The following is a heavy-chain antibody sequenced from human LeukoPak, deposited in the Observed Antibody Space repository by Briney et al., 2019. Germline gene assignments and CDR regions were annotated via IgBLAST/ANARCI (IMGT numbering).Heavy chain of an antibody. CDR1: GGSISSYY. D-gene: IGHD5-18*01. Sequence: SETLSLTCTVSGGSISSYYWSWIRQPPGKGLEWIGYIYYSGSTNYNPSLKSRVTISVDTSKNQFSLKLSSVTAADTAVYYCARESGYGMGNDAFDIWGQGTMVTVSS. CDR3: ARESGYGMGNDAFDI. J-gene: IGHJ3*02. CDR2: IYYSGST. V-gene: IGHV4-59*01.